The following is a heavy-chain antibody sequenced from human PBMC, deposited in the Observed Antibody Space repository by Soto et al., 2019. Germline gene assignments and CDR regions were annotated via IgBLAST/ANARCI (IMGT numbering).Heavy chain of an antibody. CDR1: GFTFSSYA. CDR2: ISYDGSNK. Sequence: GGSVRLACAASGFTFSSYAMHWVRQAPGKGLGWVAVISYDGSNKYYADSVKGRFTISRDNSKNTLYLQMNSLRAEDTAVYYCARDAEVWNHDYYYCGMDFCGPGTMVTV. J-gene: IGHJ6*02. CDR3: ARDAEVWNHDYYYCGMDF. V-gene: IGHV3-30-3*01. D-gene: IGHD1-1*01.